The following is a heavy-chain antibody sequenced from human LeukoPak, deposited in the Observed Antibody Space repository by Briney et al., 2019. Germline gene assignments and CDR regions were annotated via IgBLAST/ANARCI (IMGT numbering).Heavy chain of an antibody. CDR3: ARGRVATAHRTFDY. CDR1: GGSFSGYY. D-gene: IGHD5-12*01. CDR2: INHSGST. J-gene: IGHJ4*02. Sequence: PSETLSLTCAVYGGSFSGYYWSWIRPPPGKGLEWIGEINHSGSTNYNPSLRSRATISVDTSKNQFSLKLSSVTAADTAVYYCARGRVATAHRTFDYWGQGTLVTVSS. V-gene: IGHV4-34*01.